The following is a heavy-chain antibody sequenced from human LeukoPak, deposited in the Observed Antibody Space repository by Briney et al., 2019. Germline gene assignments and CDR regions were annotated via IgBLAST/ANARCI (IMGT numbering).Heavy chain of an antibody. V-gene: IGHV3-30*04. CDR3: AREGGEWELLRTFDY. Sequence: AGGSLRLSCAASGFTFSNHAMHWVRQAPGKGLEWVAVISYDGSSKYYTDSVKGRFTISGDSSKNTLYLQMNSLRAEDTAVYYCAREGGEWELLRTFDYWGQGTLVTVSS. CDR1: GFTFSNHA. J-gene: IGHJ4*02. CDR2: ISYDGSSK. D-gene: IGHD1-26*01.